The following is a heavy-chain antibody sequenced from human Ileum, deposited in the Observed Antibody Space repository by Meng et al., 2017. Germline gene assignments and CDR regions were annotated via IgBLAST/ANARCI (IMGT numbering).Heavy chain of an antibody. D-gene: IGHD3-22*01. V-gene: IGHV4-34*01. Sequence: VQSPEVRAGRVTPPQSLALPSAVYGGSFRGAYWSWIRQPPGKGLEWIGEINHSGSTNYNPSLKSRDTISVDTSKNQFSLKLSSVTAADTAVYYCARNYYDSSGEDSNDYWGQGTLVTVSS. CDR2: INHSGST. J-gene: IGHJ4*02. CDR1: GGSFRGAY. CDR3: ARNYYDSSGEDSNDY.